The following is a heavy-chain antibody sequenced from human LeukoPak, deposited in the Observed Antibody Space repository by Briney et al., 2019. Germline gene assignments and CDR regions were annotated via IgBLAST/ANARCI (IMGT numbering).Heavy chain of an antibody. Sequence: PGGSLRLSCAASGFTFSSYGMHWVRQAPGKGLEWVAVISYDGSNKYYADSVKGRFTISRDNSKNTLYLQMNSLRAEDTAVYYCARDSYYYDSSGYYPLDYWGQGTLVTVSS. CDR1: GFTFSSYG. J-gene: IGHJ4*02. CDR2: ISYDGSNK. V-gene: IGHV3-30*03. CDR3: ARDSYYYDSSGYYPLDY. D-gene: IGHD3-22*01.